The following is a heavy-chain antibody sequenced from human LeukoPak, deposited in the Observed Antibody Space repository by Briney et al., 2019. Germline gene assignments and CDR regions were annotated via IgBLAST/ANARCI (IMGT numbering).Heavy chain of an antibody. CDR1: GGSISSGSDY. V-gene: IGHV4-61*02. Sequence: KASETLSLTCTVSGGSISSGSDYWNWLRQPAGKGLEWIGRIYSSGSTNYNPSLKSRVTISVDTSKNQFSLKLSSVTAADTAVYYCARVRIVGAIQLHIKTTRRAFDIWGQGTMVTVSS. D-gene: IGHD1-26*01. J-gene: IGHJ3*02. CDR2: IYSSGST. CDR3: ARVRIVGAIQLHIKTTRRAFDI.